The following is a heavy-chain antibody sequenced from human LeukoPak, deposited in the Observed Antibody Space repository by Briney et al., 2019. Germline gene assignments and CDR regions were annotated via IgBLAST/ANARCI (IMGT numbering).Heavy chain of an antibody. V-gene: IGHV1-18*01. CDR1: GYTFTSYG. CDR2: TSAYNDNT. J-gene: IGHJ4*02. D-gene: IGHD2-15*01. Sequence: PEASVRLSCKASGYTFTSYGVSWVRQAPGQGPEWMGWTSAYNDNTNYVQKYQGRVNMTTDTSSSTAYMELRNLRYDDSAIYYCARLYCSGGNCYGPPDYWGQGTLVTVSS. CDR3: ARLYCSGGNCYGPPDY.